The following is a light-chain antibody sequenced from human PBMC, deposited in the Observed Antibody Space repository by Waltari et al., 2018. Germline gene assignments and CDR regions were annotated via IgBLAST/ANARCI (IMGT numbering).Light chain of an antibody. V-gene: IGLV1-44*01. CDR1: SSNIGSYT. Sequence: QSVLTQSPSASETPGQRVSISCSGSSSNIGSYTVNWYQQLPGTAPKLLIYSNDQRPSGVPDRFSASKSGTSASLAISRLQSEDEADYYCAAWDDSLNGVVFGGGTKLTVL. J-gene: IGLJ3*02. CDR3: AAWDDSLNGVV. CDR2: SND.